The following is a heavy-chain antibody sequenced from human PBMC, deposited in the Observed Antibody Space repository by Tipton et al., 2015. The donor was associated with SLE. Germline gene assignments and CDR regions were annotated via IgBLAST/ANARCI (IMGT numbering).Heavy chain of an antibody. CDR1: GGSFSGYY. D-gene: IGHD3-22*01. CDR2: INHSGST. J-gene: IGHJ4*02. CDR3: ARHDYDDNGYYMHYFDY. Sequence: TLSLTCAVYGGSFSGYYWSWIRQPPGKGLEWIGEINHSGSTNYNPSLKSRVTMSIDTSKNQVFLRLSSMTAADTAVYYCARHDYDDNGYYMHYFDYWGQGTLVTVSS. V-gene: IGHV4-34*01.